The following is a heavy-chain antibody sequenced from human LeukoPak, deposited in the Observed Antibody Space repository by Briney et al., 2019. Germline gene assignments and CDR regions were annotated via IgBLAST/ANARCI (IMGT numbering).Heavy chain of an antibody. CDR1: GFTFSSYA. D-gene: IGHD2-8*01. V-gene: IGHV3-64*01. J-gene: IGHJ4*02. Sequence: PGGSLRLPCAGSGFTFSSYAMHWVRQAPGKGLEYVSGISSNGGSTYHANSVKGRFSISRDNSKNTLYLQMGSLRPEDMAVYYCAREFCTNGVCYKRFDYWGQGTLVTVSS. CDR2: ISSNGGST. CDR3: AREFCTNGVCYKRFDY.